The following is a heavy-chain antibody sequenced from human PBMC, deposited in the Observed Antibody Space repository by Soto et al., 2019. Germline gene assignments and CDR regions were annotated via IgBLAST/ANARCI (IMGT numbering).Heavy chain of an antibody. CDR1: GFSLSTSGMC. V-gene: IGHV2-70*11. D-gene: IGHD1-26*01. J-gene: IGHJ6*03. CDR2: IDWADAN. CDR3: ARIIGIRALLYLYHYMDV. Sequence: SGPTLVNPTQTLTLTCTFSGFSLSTSGMCVSWIRQPLWKALELFARIDWADANHYSTSLKTRLTISKDTSTPRVGLTRTNRARVDTAMYDCARIIGIRALLYLYHYMDVWGKGTTVTV.